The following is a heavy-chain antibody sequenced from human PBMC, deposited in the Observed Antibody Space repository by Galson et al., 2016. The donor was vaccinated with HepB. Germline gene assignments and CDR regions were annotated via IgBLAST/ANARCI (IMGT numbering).Heavy chain of an antibody. V-gene: IGHV3-7*03. CDR3: ARKGEFGGYYRLSN. Sequence: SLRLSCAASGFTFSTYWMTWVRQAPGKGLEWVANIKQDGSEKNYVDSVKGRFTISRDNAENSLYLQMYDLRAEDTAVYYCARKGEFGGYYRLSNWGQGTLVTVSS. CDR1: GFTFSTYW. J-gene: IGHJ4*02. CDR2: IKQDGSEK. D-gene: IGHD3-3*01.